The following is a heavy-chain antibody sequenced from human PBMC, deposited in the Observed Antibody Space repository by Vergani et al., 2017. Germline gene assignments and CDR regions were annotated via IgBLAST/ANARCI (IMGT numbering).Heavy chain of an antibody. Sequence: QVQLQQWGAGLLKPSETLSLTCAVYGGSFSGYYWSWIRQPPGKGLEWIGYIYYSGSTYYNPSLKSRVTISVDTSKNQFSLKLSSVTAADTAVYYCARDSGRDGYIWGFDYWGQGTLVTVSS. J-gene: IGHJ4*02. CDR1: GGSFSGYY. CDR2: IYYSGST. CDR3: ARDSGRDGYIWGFDY. V-gene: IGHV4-34*01. D-gene: IGHD5-24*01.